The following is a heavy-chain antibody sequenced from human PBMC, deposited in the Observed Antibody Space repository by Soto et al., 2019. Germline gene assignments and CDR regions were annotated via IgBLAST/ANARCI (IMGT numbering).Heavy chain of an antibody. V-gene: IGHV4-4*02. CDR1: GGNLISSNL. J-gene: IGHJ3*02. CDR2: IYHSGST. Sequence: PSETLSLTCAVAGGNLISSNLWSWVNTPPGKGLEWIGEIYHSGSTNYNPSLKSRVTISVDKSKNQFSLKLSSVTAADTAVYYCASYGVGSPRAFDIWGQGTMVTVSS. CDR3: ASYGVGSPRAFDI. D-gene: IGHD3-10*01.